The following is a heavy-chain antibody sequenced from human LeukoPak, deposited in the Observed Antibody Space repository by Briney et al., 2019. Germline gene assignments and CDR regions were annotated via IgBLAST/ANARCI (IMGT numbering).Heavy chain of an antibody. CDR3: ARGLYCISSSCYFGGGYYYYYMDV. J-gene: IGHJ6*03. V-gene: IGHV3-33*01. CDR1: GFTFSTYG. CDR2: IWYDGTNK. Sequence: GGSLRLSCAASGFTFSTYGMHWVRQAPGKGLEWVAVIWYDGTNKYYADSVKGGFTISRDNSNNMLYLQENSVRADDMVVYYCARGLYCISSSCYFGGGYYYYYMDVWGKGTTVTVSS. D-gene: IGHD2-2*01.